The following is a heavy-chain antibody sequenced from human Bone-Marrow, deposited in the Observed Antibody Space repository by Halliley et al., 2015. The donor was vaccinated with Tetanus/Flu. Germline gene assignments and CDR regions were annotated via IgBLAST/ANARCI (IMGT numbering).Heavy chain of an antibody. V-gene: IGHV3-33*01. CDR1: GFTFSSYG. CDR2: TWYDGSKT. Sequence: SLRLSCAASGFTFSSYGMHWVRQAPGKGLEWVSGTWYDGSKTYYADSVKGRFTASRDNAKNTLYLEMNIPRVEDTAIYYCARDLAARPDIWPGSFDPWGQGALVTVSS. D-gene: IGHD3-16*01. CDR3: ARDLAARPDIWPGSFDP. J-gene: IGHJ5*02.